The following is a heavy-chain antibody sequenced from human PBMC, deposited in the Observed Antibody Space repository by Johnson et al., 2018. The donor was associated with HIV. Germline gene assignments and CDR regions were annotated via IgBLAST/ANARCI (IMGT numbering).Heavy chain of an antibody. J-gene: IGHJ3*02. CDR1: GFTVSSNY. V-gene: IGHV3-66*01. Sequence: VLLVESGGGLVQPGGSLRLSCAASGFTVSSNYMSWVRQGPGKGLEWVSVIYSGGSTYCADSVKGRFTISRDNSKNTLYLQMNSLRAEDTAVYYCARWIQLWVAFDIWGQGTMVTVSS. CDR3: ARWIQLWVAFDI. D-gene: IGHD5-18*01. CDR2: IYSGGST.